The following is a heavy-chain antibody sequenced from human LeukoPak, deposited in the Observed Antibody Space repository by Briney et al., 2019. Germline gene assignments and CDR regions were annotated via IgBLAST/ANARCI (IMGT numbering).Heavy chain of an antibody. Sequence: GGSLRLSCAASGFTFSSYAMSWVRQAPGKGLEWVGFIRSKAYGGTTEYAASVKGRFTISRDDSKSIAYLQMNSLKTEDTAVYYCTRDGYNRPSDYWGQGTLVTVSS. J-gene: IGHJ4*02. CDR3: TRDGYNRPSDY. V-gene: IGHV3-49*04. D-gene: IGHD5-12*01. CDR1: GFTFSSYA. CDR2: IRSKAYGGTT.